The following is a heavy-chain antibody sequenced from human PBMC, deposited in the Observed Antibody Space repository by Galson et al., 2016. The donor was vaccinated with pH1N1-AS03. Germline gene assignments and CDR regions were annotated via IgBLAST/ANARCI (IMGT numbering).Heavy chain of an antibody. CDR1: GGSISSGGYY. Sequence: TLSLTCTVSGGSISSGGYYWNWIRQHPGKGLKWIGYIFHSGCTYYNPSLESLVSISVDTSKNQFSLKLKSVTAADTAVYYCARQDSGAYYLDSWGPGTLVTVSS. V-gene: IGHV4-31*01. D-gene: IGHD1-26*01. J-gene: IGHJ4*02. CDR3: ARQDSGAYYLDS. CDR2: IFHSGCT.